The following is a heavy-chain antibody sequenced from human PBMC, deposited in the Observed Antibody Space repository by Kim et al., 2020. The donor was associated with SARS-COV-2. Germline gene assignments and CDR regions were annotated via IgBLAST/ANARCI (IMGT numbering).Heavy chain of an antibody. V-gene: IGHV4-59*13. J-gene: IGHJ1*01. CDR1: GGSISSYY. CDR3: ASMAGTWYFQH. Sequence: SETLSLTCTVSGGSISSYYWSWIRQPPGKGLEYIGYTYYSGSTNYNPSLKSRVTISVDTSKNQFSLKLSSVTAADTAVYYCASMAGTWYFQHWGQGTLVTVSS. CDR2: TYYSGST. D-gene: IGHD6-19*01.